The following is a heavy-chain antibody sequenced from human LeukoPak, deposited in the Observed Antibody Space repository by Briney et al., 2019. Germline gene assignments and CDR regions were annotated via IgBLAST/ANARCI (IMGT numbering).Heavy chain of an antibody. CDR2: IYYSGST. D-gene: IGHD6-13*01. CDR3: ARHLDIAASGTFDY. V-gene: IGHV4-59*08. Sequence: SETLSLTCTVSGGSISSHHWSWIRQPPGKGLEWIGYIYYSGSTNYKPSLKSRVTISVDTSKNQFSLKLTSATAADTAVYYCARHLDIAASGTFDYWGQGTLVTVSS. CDR1: GGSISSHH. J-gene: IGHJ4*02.